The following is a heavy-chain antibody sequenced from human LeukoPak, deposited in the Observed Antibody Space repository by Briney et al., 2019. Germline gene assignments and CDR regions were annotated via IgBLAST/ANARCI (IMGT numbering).Heavy chain of an antibody. CDR1: GFILSTYV. D-gene: IGHD1-14*01. Sequence: PGGSLRLSCAASGFILSTYVMSWVRQAPGKGLEWVSTISSSGGYTYFADSVKGRFTISRDNSKNTLYLQMNSLRAEDTAVYYCAKPARTDYADYWGQGTLVTVSS. J-gene: IGHJ4*02. CDR3: AKPARTDYADY. CDR2: ISSSGGYT. V-gene: IGHV3-23*01.